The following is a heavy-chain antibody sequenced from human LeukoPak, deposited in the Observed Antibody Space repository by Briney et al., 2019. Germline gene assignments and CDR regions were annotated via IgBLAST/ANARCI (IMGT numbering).Heavy chain of an antibody. Sequence: ASVKVSCKASGYTFTGYYMHWVRQAPGQGLEWMGRINPNSGGTNYAQKFQGRVTMTRDTSISTAYMELSRLRSGDTAVYYCARDGVSSGWSDFDYWGQGTLVTVSS. V-gene: IGHV1-2*06. CDR3: ARDGVSSGWSDFDY. CDR2: INPNSGGT. J-gene: IGHJ4*02. CDR1: GYTFTGYY. D-gene: IGHD6-19*01.